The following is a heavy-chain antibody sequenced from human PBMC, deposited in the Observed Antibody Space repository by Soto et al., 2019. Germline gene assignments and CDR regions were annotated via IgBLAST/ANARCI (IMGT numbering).Heavy chain of an antibody. Sequence: ETLSLTCTVSGGSISSSSYYWGWIRQPPGKGLEWIGSIYYSGSTYYNPSLKSRVTISVDTSKNQFSLKLSSVTAADTAVYYCARLKQWLVLTGCFDYWGQGTLVTVSS. CDR3: ARLKQWLVLTGCFDY. V-gene: IGHV4-39*01. CDR2: IYYSGST. CDR1: GGSISSSSYY. J-gene: IGHJ4*02. D-gene: IGHD6-19*01.